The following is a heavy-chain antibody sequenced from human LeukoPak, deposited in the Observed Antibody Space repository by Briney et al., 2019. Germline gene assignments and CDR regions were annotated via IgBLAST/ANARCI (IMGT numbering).Heavy chain of an antibody. CDR2: IYYGGNT. D-gene: IGHD3-10*01. CDR3: ARQWYNSEPGNYSRRGYFDN. CDR1: GGPIATTSHY. V-gene: IGHV4-39*01. Sequence: SETLSLTCTVSGGPIATTSHYWGWVRQRPGTGLEWIGSIYYGGNTYYSSSLRSRLTISVDMSRNQFSLKLNSVTAADTATYYCARQWYNSEPGNYSRRGYFDNWGQGTVVTVSS. J-gene: IGHJ4*02.